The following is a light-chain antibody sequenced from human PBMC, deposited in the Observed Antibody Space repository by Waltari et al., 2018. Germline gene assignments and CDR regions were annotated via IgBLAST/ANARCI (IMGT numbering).Light chain of an antibody. CDR2: GAS. J-gene: IGKJ2*01. Sequence: EILMTQSPVTLSVSPGERATLSCRASQSFGSNLAWYQQKPGQAPRLLIYGASTRATGIPARVIGSGSGTEFTLTISSLQSEDFAVYYCQQYNNWPYTFGQGTKLEIK. CDR3: QQYNNWPYT. V-gene: IGKV3-15*01. CDR1: QSFGSN.